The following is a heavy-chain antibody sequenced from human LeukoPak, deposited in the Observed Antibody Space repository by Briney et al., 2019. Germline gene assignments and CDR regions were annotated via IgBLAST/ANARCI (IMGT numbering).Heavy chain of an antibody. D-gene: IGHD3-16*01. Sequence: PGGSLRLSCAASGFTFSSYAMSWVRQAPGKGLEWVSAISGSGGSTYYADSVKGRFTISRDNSKNTLYLQMNSLRAEDTAVYYCAKDLYDYVWGRHAFDIWGQGTMVTVSS. J-gene: IGHJ3*02. CDR3: AKDLYDYVWGRHAFDI. CDR2: ISGSGGST. CDR1: GFTFSSYA. V-gene: IGHV3-23*01.